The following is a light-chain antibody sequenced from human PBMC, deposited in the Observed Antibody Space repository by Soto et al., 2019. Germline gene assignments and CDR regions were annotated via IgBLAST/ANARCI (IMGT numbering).Light chain of an antibody. CDR1: SPNIGSNR. Sequence: QSVMTQPPSASGTPGQSVIISCSGSSPNIGSNRVYWYQQLPGMAPTLLISRDDQRASGVPDRFSASKSGSSASLAISGLRSEDEADYFCASWDDSLSSLVFGGRTQLTVL. CDR2: RDD. J-gene: IGLJ7*01. CDR3: ASWDDSLSSLV. V-gene: IGLV1-47*01.